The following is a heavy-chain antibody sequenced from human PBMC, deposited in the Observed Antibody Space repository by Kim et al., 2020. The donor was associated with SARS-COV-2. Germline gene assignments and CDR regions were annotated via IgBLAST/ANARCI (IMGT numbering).Heavy chain of an antibody. Sequence: GGSLRLSCAASGFTFGSYWITWVRQAPGKGLEWVANIKQDGTQQYYVDSVRGRFTVSRDGANMYLQMNSLRAEDTAVYYCARTLTGTTESFDYWGRGTLVTVSS. J-gene: IGHJ4*02. V-gene: IGHV3-7*03. CDR3: ARTLTGTTESFDY. CDR1: GFTFGSYW. CDR2: IKQDGTQQ. D-gene: IGHD1-1*01.